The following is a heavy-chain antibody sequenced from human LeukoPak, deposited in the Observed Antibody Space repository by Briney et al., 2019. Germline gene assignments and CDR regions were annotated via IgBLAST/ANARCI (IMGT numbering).Heavy chain of an antibody. CDR3: ARPARGMKSVTTNEGDYYYYMDV. Sequence: SSETLSLTCAVSGGSISSSNWWSWVRQPPGKGLEWIGEIYHSGSTNYNPSLKSRVTISVDKSKNQFSLKLSSVTAADTAVYYCARPARGMKSVTTNEGDYYYYMDVWGKGTTVTVSS. CDR2: IYHSGST. J-gene: IGHJ6*03. D-gene: IGHD4-11*01. CDR1: GGSISSSNW. V-gene: IGHV4-4*02.